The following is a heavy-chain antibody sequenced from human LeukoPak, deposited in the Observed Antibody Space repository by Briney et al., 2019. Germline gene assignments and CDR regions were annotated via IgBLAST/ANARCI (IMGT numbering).Heavy chain of an antibody. D-gene: IGHD5-18*01. CDR2: ISYDGSNK. CDR3: AKTLSVDTAMAAPTDYYYYGMDV. V-gene: IGHV3-30*18. CDR1: GFTFSSYG. J-gene: IGHJ6*02. Sequence: GRPLRLSCAASGFTFSSYGMHWVRQAPGKGLEWVAVISYDGSNKYYADSVKGRFTISRDNSKNTLYLQMNSLRAEDTAVYYCAKTLSVDTAMAAPTDYYYYGMDVWGQGTTVTVSS.